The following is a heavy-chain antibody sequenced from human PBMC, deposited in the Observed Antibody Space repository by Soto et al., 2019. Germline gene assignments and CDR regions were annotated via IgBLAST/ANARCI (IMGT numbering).Heavy chain of an antibody. CDR2: IKSKTDGGTT. V-gene: IGHV3-15*01. D-gene: IGHD5-12*01. J-gene: IGHJ6*02. CDR1: GFTFSNAR. Sequence: WESLRLSCAASGFTFSNARMSWVRQAPGKGLQWVGRIKSKTDGGTTDYAAPVIGRFTISRDDSKNTQYLQMNSLKTEDTAVYYWSPEVDNPTCYYHCLDVWGQGTTVTVSS. CDR3: SPEVDNPTCYYHCLDV.